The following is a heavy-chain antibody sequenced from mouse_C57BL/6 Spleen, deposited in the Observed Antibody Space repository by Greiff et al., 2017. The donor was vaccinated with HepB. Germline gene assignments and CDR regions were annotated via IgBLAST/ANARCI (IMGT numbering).Heavy chain of an antibody. CDR1: GYTFTSYW. V-gene: IGHV1-69*01. CDR2: IDPSDSYT. CDR3: ARGEGDFDY. Sequence: VQLQQPGAELVMPGASVKLSCKASGYTFTSYWMHWVKQRPGQGLEWIGEIDPSDSYTNYNQKFKGKSTLTVDKSSSTAYMQLSSLTSEDSAVYYCARGEGDFDYWGQGTTLTVSS. J-gene: IGHJ2*01.